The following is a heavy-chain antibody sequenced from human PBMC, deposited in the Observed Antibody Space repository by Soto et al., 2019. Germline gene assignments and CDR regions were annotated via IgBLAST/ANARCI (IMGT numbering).Heavy chain of an antibody. J-gene: IGHJ4*02. V-gene: IGHV3-30-3*01. CDR3: ARVLVARGDY. D-gene: IGHD2-15*01. Sequence: QVQLVESGGGVVQPGRSLRLSCAASGFTFNTYAMHWVRQAPGKGLEWVAVVSADGNNKYYADSVKGRFTISRDNSMHTLYLQMNSLRTEDTAVYYCARVLVARGDYWGQETLVTVSS. CDR1: GFTFNTYA. CDR2: VSADGNNK.